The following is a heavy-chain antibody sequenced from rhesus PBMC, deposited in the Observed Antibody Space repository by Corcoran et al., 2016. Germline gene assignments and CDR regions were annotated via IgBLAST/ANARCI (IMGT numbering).Heavy chain of an antibody. D-gene: IGHD6-25*01. CDR3: ASRLDYIRAAAEPFDY. J-gene: IGHJ4*01. CDR2: LYGIGAPT. V-gene: IGHV4-106*01. Sequence: QVQLQESGPGLVKPSETLSLTCAVSGGSISDDYYWSWIRQPPGKGLEWIGYLYGIGAPTHYHPSLQNRFTISIDTSKNPFSLKLRSVTAAVTAVYYCASRLDYIRAAAEPFDYWAQGVLVTVSS. CDR1: GGSISDDYY.